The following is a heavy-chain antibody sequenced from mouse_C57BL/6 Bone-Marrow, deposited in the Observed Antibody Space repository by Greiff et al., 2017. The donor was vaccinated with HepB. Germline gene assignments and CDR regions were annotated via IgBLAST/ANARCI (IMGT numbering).Heavy chain of an antibody. V-gene: IGHV3-8*01. CDR1: GYSITSDY. CDR2: ISYSGST. Sequence: VQLKESGPGLAKPSRTLSLTCSVTGYSITSDYWNWIRKFPGNKLEYMGYISYSGSTYYNPSLKSRISITRDTSKNQYYLQLNSVTTEDTTTYYCARWADDYGYYYAMDYWGQGTSVTVSS. D-gene: IGHD2-4*01. J-gene: IGHJ4*01. CDR3: ARWADDYGYYYAMDY.